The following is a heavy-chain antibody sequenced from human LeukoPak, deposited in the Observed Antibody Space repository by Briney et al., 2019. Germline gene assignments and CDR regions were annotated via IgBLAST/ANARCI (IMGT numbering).Heavy chain of an antibody. CDR2: INDSGNT. Sequence: PSEPLSLTCAVYGGSFSGYYWKWIRQPPGKGREWIGEINDSGNTNYNPSLKSRVTLSVDTTKNQFSLKLSSVTAADSAIYYCARGLGESGYDFLVYWGQGSLVTVSS. CDR1: GGSFSGYY. CDR3: ARGLGESGYDFLVY. V-gene: IGHV4-34*01. D-gene: IGHD5-12*01. J-gene: IGHJ4*02.